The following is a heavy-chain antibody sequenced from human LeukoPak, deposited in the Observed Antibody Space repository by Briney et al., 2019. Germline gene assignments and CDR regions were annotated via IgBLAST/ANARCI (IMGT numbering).Heavy chain of an antibody. CDR2: IYTSGYT. CDR3: TRGLVVVPAATYYYYYYYMDV. J-gene: IGHJ6*03. Sequence: SETLSLTCTVSGASISSGSYYWSWIRQPAGKGLEWIGRIYTSGYTNYNPPLKSRATISVATSKNQFSLKLNSVTAADTAVYYCTRGLVVVPAATYYYYYYYMDVWGKGTTVTISS. V-gene: IGHV4-61*02. CDR1: GASISSGSYY. D-gene: IGHD2-2*01.